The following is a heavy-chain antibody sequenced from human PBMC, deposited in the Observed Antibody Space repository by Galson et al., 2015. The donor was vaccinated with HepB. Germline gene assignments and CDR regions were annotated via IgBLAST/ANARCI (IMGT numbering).Heavy chain of an antibody. CDR3: ARACDCIAAATNWFDS. CDR1: GGSVSSSRYY. Sequence: ETLSLTCTVSGGSVSSSRYYWAWIRQPPGRGLEWIGSIYYSGSTNYNPSHKSRATISVDTSENQFSLKLTSVTAADTAVYYCARACDCIAAATNWFDSWGQGTLVTVSS. J-gene: IGHJ5*01. V-gene: IGHV4-39*01. D-gene: IGHD6-13*01. CDR2: IYYSGST.